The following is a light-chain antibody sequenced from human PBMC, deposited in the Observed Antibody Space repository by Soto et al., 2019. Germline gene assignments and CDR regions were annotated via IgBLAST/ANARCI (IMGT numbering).Light chain of an antibody. CDR3: QQFNSYVWT. Sequence: DIQMTQSPSTLSASVGDRVTITCRASQSLNNWLAWYQQKPGKAPKLLIYKASSLESGVPSRFGGSGSGTEFTLTIRSLQPDDFATYYCQQFNSYVWTFGQGTRVEIK. V-gene: IGKV1-5*03. CDR1: QSLNNW. J-gene: IGKJ1*01. CDR2: KAS.